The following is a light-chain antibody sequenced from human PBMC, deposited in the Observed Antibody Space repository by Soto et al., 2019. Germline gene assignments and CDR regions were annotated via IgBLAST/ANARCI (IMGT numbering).Light chain of an antibody. J-gene: IGLJ1*01. V-gene: IGLV2-14*03. CDR3: VSFTSSTTYV. CDR1: SIDVGGSNF. Sequence: ALTQPASVSASPGQSITISCTGTSIDVGGSNFVSWYQQHPGKPPKLIIYDVATRPSGVSNRFSGSKSGSTASLIISRLQTEDEADYYCVSFTSSTTYVFXSGTKVTVL. CDR2: DVA.